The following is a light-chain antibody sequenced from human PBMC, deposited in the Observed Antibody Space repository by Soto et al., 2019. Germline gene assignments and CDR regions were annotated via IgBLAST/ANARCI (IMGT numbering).Light chain of an antibody. CDR1: SSNIGSST. Sequence: QSVLTQPHSASGTPGQRVTISCSGSSSNIGSSTVNWYQQLPGTAPKLLIYSNNQRTSGVPDRFSGSKSGTSASLAITGPQCEDEADYYCAAWVDSLNGDVFGTGTKVAVL. CDR2: SNN. CDR3: AAWVDSLNGDV. V-gene: IGLV1-44*01. J-gene: IGLJ1*01.